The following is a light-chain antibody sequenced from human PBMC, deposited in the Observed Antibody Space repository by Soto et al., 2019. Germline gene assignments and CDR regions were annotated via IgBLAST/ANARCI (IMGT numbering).Light chain of an antibody. CDR3: SSFAATHTYI. J-gene: IGLJ1*01. Sequence: QSVLTQPPSASGTPGQRVNISCSGSSSNIGSNYVYWYRQFPGTAPKLLIQRNNQRPSGVPARFSGSKSGNTASLTISGLQDEDEADYYCSSFAATHTYIFGTGTKVTVL. V-gene: IGLV1-47*01. CDR1: SSNIGSNY. CDR2: RNN.